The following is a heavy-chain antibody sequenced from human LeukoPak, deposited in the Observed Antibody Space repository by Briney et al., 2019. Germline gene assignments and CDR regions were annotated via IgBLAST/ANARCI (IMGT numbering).Heavy chain of an antibody. D-gene: IGHD2-2*01. CDR3: ARVAGYCSTTSCYGYYFDS. CDR1: GFTFSTYS. Sequence: PGGSLRLSCAASGFTFSTYSMSWVRQAPGKGLEWVSYISSISSIIYYADSVKGRFTISRDNAKNSLYLQMNSLRAEDTAVYYCARVAGYCSTTSCYGYYFDSWGQGTLVTVSS. V-gene: IGHV3-48*04. CDR2: ISSISSII. J-gene: IGHJ4*02.